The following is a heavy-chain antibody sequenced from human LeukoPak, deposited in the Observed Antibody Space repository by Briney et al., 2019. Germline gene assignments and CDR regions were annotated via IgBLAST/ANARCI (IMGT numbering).Heavy chain of an antibody. CDR3: ARDRSPLYYDSSGYDF. V-gene: IGHV3-21*01. D-gene: IGHD3-22*01. J-gene: IGHJ4*02. Sequence: GGSLRLSCAASGFAFSSYSMTWVRQAPGKGLELVSSIGTSSSDKAYADSVKGRFTISRDNAMKSVYLQMNSPRAEDTAVYYCARDRSPLYYDSSGYDFGGQGTLVTVSS. CDR2: IGTSSSDK. CDR1: GFAFSSYS.